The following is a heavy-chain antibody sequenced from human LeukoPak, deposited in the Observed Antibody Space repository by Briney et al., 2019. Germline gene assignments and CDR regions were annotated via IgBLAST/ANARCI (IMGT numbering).Heavy chain of an antibody. Sequence: PGGSLRLSCAASGFTFSSYWMHWVRHAPGKGLVGVSRINDDGRSTTYADSVKGRFTLSRDNAKNSLYLQMNGLRAEDTAVYYCARSSPRRRRGRYSSGWYVSLLGYYYYYMDVWGKGTTVSVSS. D-gene: IGHD6-19*01. CDR1: GFTFSSYW. CDR3: ARSSPRRRRGRYSSGWYVSLLGYYYYYMDV. V-gene: IGHV3-74*01. J-gene: IGHJ6*03. CDR2: INDDGRST.